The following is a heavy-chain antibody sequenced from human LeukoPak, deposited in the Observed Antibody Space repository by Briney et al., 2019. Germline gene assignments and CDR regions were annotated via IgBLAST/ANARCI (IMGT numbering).Heavy chain of an antibody. V-gene: IGHV3-64D*09. CDR2: INISGGRT. CDR3: VKDKWIDH. CDR1: GFTFSSYT. D-gene: IGHD2-8*01. Sequence: GSLRLSCSVSGFTFSSYTMHWVRQAPGKGLEYVSSINISGGRTYYADSVKGRFTISRDNSKNMLYLQMSSLRAEVTAVYDCVKDKWIDHWGQGTLVTVSS. J-gene: IGHJ4*02.